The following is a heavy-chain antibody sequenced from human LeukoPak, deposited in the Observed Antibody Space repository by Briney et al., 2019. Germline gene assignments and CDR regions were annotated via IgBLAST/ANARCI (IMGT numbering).Heavy chain of an antibody. CDR2: ISDSGGRT. CDR1: GFTFSDYA. D-gene: IGHD3-10*01. J-gene: IGHJ5*02. V-gene: IGHV3-23*01. Sequence: GGSLRLSCAASGFTFSDYATSWVRQAPGKGLEWVSGISDSGGRTHYADSVKGRFTISRDNSKNTLYLQMNSLRAEDTAVYYCAKGRGSGSYFGIDPWGQGTLVTVSS. CDR3: AKGRGSGSYFGIDP.